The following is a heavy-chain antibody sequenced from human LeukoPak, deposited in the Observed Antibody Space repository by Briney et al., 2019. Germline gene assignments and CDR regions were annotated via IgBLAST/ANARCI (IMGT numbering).Heavy chain of an antibody. CDR2: ISGSGGST. CDR3: AKSTRTYSRYKADY. J-gene: IGHJ4*02. Sequence: EGSLRLSCAASGFTFSSYAMSWVRQAPGKGLEWVSAISGSGGSTYYADSVKGRFTISRDNSKNTLYLQMNSLRAEDTAVYYCAKSTRTYSRYKADYWGQGTLVTVSS. D-gene: IGHD6-13*01. V-gene: IGHV3-23*01. CDR1: GFTFSSYA.